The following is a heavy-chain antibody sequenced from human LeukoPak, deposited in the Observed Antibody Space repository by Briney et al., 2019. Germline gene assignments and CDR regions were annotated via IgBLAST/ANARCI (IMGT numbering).Heavy chain of an antibody. CDR2: IYYSGST. Sequence: SETLSLTCTVSGYSISSGYYWSWIRQPPGKGLEWIGYIYYSGSTNYNPSLKSRVTISVDTSKNQFSLKLSSVTAADTAVYYCARVYRYYYMDVWGKGTTVTISS. J-gene: IGHJ6*03. V-gene: IGHV4-61*01. CDR1: GYSISSGYY. D-gene: IGHD2-2*02. CDR3: ARVYRYYYMDV.